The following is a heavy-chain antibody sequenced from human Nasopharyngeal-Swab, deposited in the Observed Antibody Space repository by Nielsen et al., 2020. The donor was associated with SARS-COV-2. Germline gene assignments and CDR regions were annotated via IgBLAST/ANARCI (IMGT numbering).Heavy chain of an antibody. D-gene: IGHD6-6*01. Sequence: GGSLRISCVASGFNFSGYAMNWVRQAPGKGLEWVPAISGSVGSTYYAEPVKSRFTISRDNSKNTLYLQMNSLRAEDTAVYYCAKAVAPSSSWGQGTLVTVSS. V-gene: IGHV3-23*01. CDR2: ISGSVGST. CDR3: AKAVAPSSS. J-gene: IGHJ5*02. CDR1: GFNFSGYA.